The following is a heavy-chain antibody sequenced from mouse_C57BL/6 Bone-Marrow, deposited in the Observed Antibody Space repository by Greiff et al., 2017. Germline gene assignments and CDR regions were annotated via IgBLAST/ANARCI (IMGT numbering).Heavy chain of an antibody. CDR2: IDPANGNP. Sequence: QLQQSVAELVRPGASVKLSFTPSGFHTKNTYRHWVKRRPEQGRGWFRRIDPANGNPKYAPKFQGKATITADTSSNTAYLQLSSLTSEDTAIYYCARMADCYPWFAYWGQGTLVTVSA. V-gene: IGHV14-3*01. CDR1: GFHTKNTY. J-gene: IGHJ3*01. D-gene: IGHD2-3*01. CDR3: ARMADCYPWFAY.